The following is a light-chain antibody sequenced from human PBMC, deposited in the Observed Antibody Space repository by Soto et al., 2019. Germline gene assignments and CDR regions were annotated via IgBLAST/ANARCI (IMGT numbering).Light chain of an antibody. V-gene: IGKV1-33*01. Sequence: DIQMTQSPSSLSASVGDSVTISCQASQDINNFLNWYQQKPGKPPQLLIYDASTLEKGVPSRFSGAGSGADFSFTISNLQPEDSATYYCQQYEDLPLMFGQGTKVEIK. CDR1: QDINNF. CDR2: DAS. CDR3: QQYEDLPLM. J-gene: IGKJ1*01.